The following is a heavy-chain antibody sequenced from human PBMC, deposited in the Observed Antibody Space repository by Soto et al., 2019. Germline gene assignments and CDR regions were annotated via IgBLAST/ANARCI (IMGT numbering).Heavy chain of an antibody. V-gene: IGHV1-46*01. CDR1: GYSFTSYY. CDR3: AAEVGGYIYGSARH. D-gene: IGHD3-10*01. Sequence: ASVKGSCKASGYSFTSYYMHWVRRAPGQGLEWMGIINPSGGSTSYAQKFQGRVTMTRDTSTSTGYVELSSLRSEDTAVYYCAAEVGGYIYGSARHWGPGTLVTVSS. CDR2: INPSGGST. J-gene: IGHJ4*02.